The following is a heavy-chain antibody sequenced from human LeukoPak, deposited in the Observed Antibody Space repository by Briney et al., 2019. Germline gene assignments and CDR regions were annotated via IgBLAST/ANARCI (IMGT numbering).Heavy chain of an antibody. CDR1: GGSISGYY. CDR2: ISHRGST. Sequence: SETLSLTCTVSGGSISGYYWSWIRQPPGKGLEWIGYISHRGSTNYNPSLKSRVTMSVDTSKNQFSLELSSVTAADTAVYYCARGAAAGTLFDYWGQGTLVTVSS. CDR3: ARGAAAGTLFDY. V-gene: IGHV4-59*01. J-gene: IGHJ4*02. D-gene: IGHD6-13*01.